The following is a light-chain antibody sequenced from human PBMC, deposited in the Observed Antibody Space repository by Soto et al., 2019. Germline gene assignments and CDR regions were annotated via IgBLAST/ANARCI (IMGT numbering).Light chain of an antibody. Sequence: SVLTQPPSVSVAPGQSITISCTGTSSDFGGYNYVAWYQQHPGKVPRLMIYEVSNRPSGVSNRFSGSKSGSTASLTISGLQAEDEADYYCISYTSSSTSYVFGTGTKVTVL. CDR1: SSDFGGYNY. J-gene: IGLJ1*01. CDR2: EVS. V-gene: IGLV2-14*01. CDR3: ISYTSSSTSYV.